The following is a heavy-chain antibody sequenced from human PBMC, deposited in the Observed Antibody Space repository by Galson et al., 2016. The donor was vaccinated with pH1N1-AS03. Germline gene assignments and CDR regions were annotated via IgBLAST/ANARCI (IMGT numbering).Heavy chain of an antibody. CDR2: ISTYNGNT. Sequence: SVKVSCKASDYTFTNYGISWVRQAPGQGLEWMGWISTYNGNTNYAQKFQGRVTMTTDTSTSTAYMELRSLRSDDTAVYYCARDCSTSSQYYYYYYMDVWGKGTTVTVFS. D-gene: IGHD6-6*01. CDR3: ARDCSTSSQYYYYYYMDV. CDR1: DYTFTNYG. J-gene: IGHJ6*03. V-gene: IGHV1-18*01.